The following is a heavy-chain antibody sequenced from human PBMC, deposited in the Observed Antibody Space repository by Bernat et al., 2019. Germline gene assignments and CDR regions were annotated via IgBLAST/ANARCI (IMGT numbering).Heavy chain of an antibody. J-gene: IGHJ4*02. Sequence: QEQLVESGGGVVQPGRSLRLPCAASDFTFSNFAMHWVRQAPGKGLEWVAVVSYDGSNKYYADSVKGRFTISRDNSKNTLYLQMNSLRAEDTAVYYCARGDSSSWYESCGDYWGQGTLVTVSS. D-gene: IGHD6-13*01. V-gene: IGHV3-30-3*01. CDR3: ARGDSSSWYESCGDY. CDR2: VSYDGSNK. CDR1: DFTFSNFA.